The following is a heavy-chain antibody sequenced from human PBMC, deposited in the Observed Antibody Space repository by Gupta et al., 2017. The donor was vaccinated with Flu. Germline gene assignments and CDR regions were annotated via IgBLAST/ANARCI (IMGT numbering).Heavy chain of an antibody. Sequence: SMKWVRQAPGKGLEWVAYISRSCDTIYYADAVKGRLTISRDNAKKSLYLQMNSLRAEDTALYFCVRDRDYFDSWGQGTLVTVSS. CDR1: S. CDR2: ISRSCDTI. V-gene: IGHV3-48*04. CDR3: VRDRDYFDS. J-gene: IGHJ4*02.